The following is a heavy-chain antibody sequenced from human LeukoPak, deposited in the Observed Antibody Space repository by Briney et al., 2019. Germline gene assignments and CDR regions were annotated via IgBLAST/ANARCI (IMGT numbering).Heavy chain of an antibody. V-gene: IGHV3-23*01. CDR1: GFTSIAYA. CDR3: AKPLLGPQLWSTVTTPFDY. CDR2: ISGGGVTT. D-gene: IGHD4-17*01. J-gene: IGHJ4*02. Sequence: HPGGSLRLSCVGSGFTSIAYALTWARQAPGKGLEWVSGISGGGVTTYYADSVKGRFTISRDNSKNTLYLQMNSLRAEDTAVYYCAKPLLGPQLWSTVTTPFDYWGQGTLVTVSS.